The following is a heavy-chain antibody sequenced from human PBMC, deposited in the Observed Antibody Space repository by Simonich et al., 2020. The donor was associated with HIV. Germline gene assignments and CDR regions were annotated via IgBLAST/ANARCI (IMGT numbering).Heavy chain of an antibody. Sequence: QVQLQQWGAGLLKPSETLSLTFAVYGGSFSGYYWRWIRQPPGKGLERIGEINPSGSTNYNPSLKSRVTISVDTSKNQFSLKLSSVTAADTAVYYCARRHPTTVTTPYFDYWGQGTLVTVSS. CDR1: GGSFSGYY. J-gene: IGHJ4*02. D-gene: IGHD4-17*01. CDR2: INPSGST. CDR3: ARRHPTTVTTPYFDY. V-gene: IGHV4-34*01.